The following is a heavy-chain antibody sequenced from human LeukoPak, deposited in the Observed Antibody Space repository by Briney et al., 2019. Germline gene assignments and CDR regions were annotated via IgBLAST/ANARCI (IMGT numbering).Heavy chain of an antibody. CDR1: GGTFSSYA. CDR3: AREYGDYHDAFDI. V-gene: IGHV1-69*06. CDR2: IIPIFGTA. Sequence: VASVKVSCKASGGTFSSYAISWVRQAPGQGLEWMGGIIPIFGTANYAQKFQGRVTITADKSTSTAYMELSSLRSEDTAVYYCAREYGDYHDAFDIWGQGTMVTVSS. D-gene: IGHD4-17*01. J-gene: IGHJ3*02.